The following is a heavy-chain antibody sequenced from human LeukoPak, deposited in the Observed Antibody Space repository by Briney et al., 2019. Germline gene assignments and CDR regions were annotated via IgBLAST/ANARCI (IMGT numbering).Heavy chain of an antibody. CDR1: GYTFTGYY. J-gene: IGHJ4*02. Sequence: ASVKVSCKASGYTFTGYYMHWVRQAPGQGLEWVGWINPNSGGTNYAQKFQGRVTMTRDTSISTAYMELSSLRSDDTAVYYCARDRDIAAAATIFDYWGQGTLVTVSS. V-gene: IGHV1-2*02. D-gene: IGHD6-13*01. CDR2: INPNSGGT. CDR3: ARDRDIAAAATIFDY.